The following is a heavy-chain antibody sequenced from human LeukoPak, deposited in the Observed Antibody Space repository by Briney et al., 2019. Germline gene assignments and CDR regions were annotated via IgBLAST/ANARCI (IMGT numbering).Heavy chain of an antibody. Sequence: SETLSLTCTVSGYSISSGYYWGWIRQPPGKGLEWIGSISYGGTTYYNPSLKSRVTISVDTSKNQFSLKLSSVTAADTAVYYCARSYSSGSLYFDYWGQGTLVTVSS. CDR2: ISYGGTT. D-gene: IGHD6-19*01. CDR1: GYSISSGYY. V-gene: IGHV4-38-2*02. CDR3: ARSYSSGSLYFDY. J-gene: IGHJ4*02.